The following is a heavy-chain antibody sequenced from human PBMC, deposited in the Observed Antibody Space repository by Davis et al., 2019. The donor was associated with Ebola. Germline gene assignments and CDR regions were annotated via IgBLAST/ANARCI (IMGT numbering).Heavy chain of an antibody. D-gene: IGHD1-14*01. V-gene: IGHV3-30*03. Sequence: GESLKISCAASGFIFKSYGMHWVRQAPGKGLEWVAMISYDGSNEYYADSVKGRFTISRDNSKNTLFLQMNTSRTEDTAVYYCARSPGPLLDYWGQGTLVTVSS. CDR1: GFIFKSYG. CDR3: ARSPGPLLDY. J-gene: IGHJ4*02. CDR2: ISYDGSNE.